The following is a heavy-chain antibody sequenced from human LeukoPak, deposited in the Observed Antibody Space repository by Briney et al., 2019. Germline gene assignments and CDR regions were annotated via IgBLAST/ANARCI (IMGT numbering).Heavy chain of an antibody. Sequence: GESLKISCKGSGYSFTSYWIGWVRQMPGKGLEWMGIIYPGDSDTRYSPSFQGQVTISADKSISTAYLQWSSLKASDTAMYYCARHGGSTVTYYYYYGMDVWGQGTTVTVSS. CDR1: GYSFTSYW. J-gene: IGHJ6*02. CDR3: ARHGGSTVTYYYYYGMDV. V-gene: IGHV5-51*01. CDR2: IYPGDSDT. D-gene: IGHD4-17*01.